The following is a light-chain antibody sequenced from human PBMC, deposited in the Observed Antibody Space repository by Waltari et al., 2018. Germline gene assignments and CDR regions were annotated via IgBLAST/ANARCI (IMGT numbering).Light chain of an antibody. Sequence: DIVMTQSPDSLAVSLGERATINCKSSQSVLYNSNNKNYLAWYQQKPGQPPKLLIYWASTRESGVPDRVSGSGSGTDFTLTISSLQAEDVAVYYCQQYYSTPLTFGGGTKVEIK. CDR1: QSVLYNSNNKNY. V-gene: IGKV4-1*01. CDR2: WAS. J-gene: IGKJ4*01. CDR3: QQYYSTPLT.